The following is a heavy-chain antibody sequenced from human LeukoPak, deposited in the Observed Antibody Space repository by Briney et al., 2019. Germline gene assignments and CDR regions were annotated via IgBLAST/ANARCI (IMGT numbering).Heavy chain of an antibody. J-gene: IGHJ4*02. V-gene: IGHV3-48*02. Sequence: GGSLRLSCAASRFTFSNYNMNWVRQAPGKGLEWVAYISGTGRTTNYADSVKGRFTISRVNAKNSLYLQMNSLRDEDTAVYYCASSGTYRFDYWGQGTLVTVSS. D-gene: IGHD1-26*01. CDR3: ASSGTYRFDY. CDR1: RFTFSNYN. CDR2: ISGTGRTT.